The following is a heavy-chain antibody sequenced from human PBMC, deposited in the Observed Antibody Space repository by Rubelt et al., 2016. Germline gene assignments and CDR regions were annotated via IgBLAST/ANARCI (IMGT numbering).Heavy chain of an antibody. CDR1: GFTFTNYW. Sequence: EVQLEESGGGLVQPGGSLRLSCAASGFTFTNYWMAWVRQAPGKGLEWVANIKDDGSETYYVDSVKGRFTIYRNNAKNSLYLQRNSLRADDTAIYYCARVYTSTSGRGLDYWGQGTLVTVSS. D-gene: IGHD6-6*01. CDR3: ARVYTSTSGRGLDY. J-gene: IGHJ4*02. V-gene: IGHV3-7*03. CDR2: IKDDGSET.